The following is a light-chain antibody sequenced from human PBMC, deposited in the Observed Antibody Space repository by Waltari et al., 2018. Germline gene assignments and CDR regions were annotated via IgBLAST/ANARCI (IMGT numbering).Light chain of an antibody. CDR1: SSNIGSNT. CDR3: AAWDDSLSGWV. Sequence: QSVLTQPPSASGTPGQRVTISCSGSSSNIGSNTVTRYQQPPGTAPKLLIYSNNQRPSGVPDRFSGSKSGTSASLAISGLQSEDEADYYCAAWDDSLSGWVFGGGTKLTVL. V-gene: IGLV1-44*01. J-gene: IGLJ3*02. CDR2: SNN.